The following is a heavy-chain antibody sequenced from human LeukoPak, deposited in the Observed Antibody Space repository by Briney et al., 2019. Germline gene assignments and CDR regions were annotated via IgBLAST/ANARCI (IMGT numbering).Heavy chain of an antibody. CDR1: GFTFNNYA. D-gene: IGHD3-16*01. CDR2: ISVGAGTT. V-gene: IGHV3-23*01. J-gene: IGHJ4*02. Sequence: PGGSLRLSCAASGFTFNNYAMSWVRQAPGKGLEWVSIISVGAGTTYHADPLKGRFIIAGDNSKNTLYLQMNSLRAEDTAMYYCARGMGASTYYFAYWGQGTLVTVSS. CDR3: ARGMGASTYYFAY.